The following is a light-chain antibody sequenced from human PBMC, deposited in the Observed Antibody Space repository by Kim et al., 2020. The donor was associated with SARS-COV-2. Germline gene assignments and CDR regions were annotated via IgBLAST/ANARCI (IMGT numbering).Light chain of an antibody. CDR1: QSVGSF. CDR2: DAS. CDR3: QQRSSWYS. J-gene: IGKJ2*01. Sequence: EIVLTQSPATLSLSPGERATLSCRASQSVGSFLAWFQQKPGQAPRLLISDASNRATGIPGRFSGSGSGTDFTLTISSLEPEDFAVYYCQQRSSWYSFGQGTKLEI. V-gene: IGKV3-11*01.